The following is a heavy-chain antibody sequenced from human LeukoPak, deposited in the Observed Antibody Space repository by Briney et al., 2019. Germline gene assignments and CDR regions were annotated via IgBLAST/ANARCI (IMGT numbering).Heavy chain of an antibody. CDR2: INHSGST. V-gene: IGHV4-34*01. Sequence: PSETLSLTCTVSGGSISSYFWSWLRQPPGKGLEWIGEINHSGSTNYNPSLKSRVTISVDTSKNQFSLKLSSVTAADTAVYYCARKGRYNWKLPGHDYWGQGTLVTVSS. D-gene: IGHD1-20*01. CDR3: ARKGRYNWKLPGHDY. J-gene: IGHJ4*02. CDR1: GGSISSYF.